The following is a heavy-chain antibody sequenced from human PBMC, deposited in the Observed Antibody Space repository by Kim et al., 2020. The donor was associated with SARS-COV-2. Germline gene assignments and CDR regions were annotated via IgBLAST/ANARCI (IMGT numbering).Heavy chain of an antibody. Sequence: ADYTQEYQGRLTIARDTAASTAYMELSGLTSEDTGIYYCARERSGWYYFDYWGQGTRVTVSS. J-gene: IGHJ4*02. D-gene: IGHD6-19*01. CDR2: A. V-gene: IGHV1-3*01. CDR3: ARERSGWYYFDY.